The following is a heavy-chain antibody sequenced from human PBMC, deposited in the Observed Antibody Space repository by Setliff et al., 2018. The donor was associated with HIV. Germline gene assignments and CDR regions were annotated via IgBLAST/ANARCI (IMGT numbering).Heavy chain of an antibody. V-gene: IGHV4-39*07. D-gene: IGHD5-18*01. Sequence: LSLTCTVSGGSISSSSYYWGWVCQPPGKGLEWIGSMYYSGSTYYTPSLKSRITISLDTSKNQFSLRMRSVTAADTAVYYCARVFVDTAVLRVLEYYFDSWGRGTLVTVSS. CDR1: GGSISSSSYY. CDR3: ARVFVDTAVLRVLEYYFDS. CDR2: MYYSGST. J-gene: IGHJ4*02.